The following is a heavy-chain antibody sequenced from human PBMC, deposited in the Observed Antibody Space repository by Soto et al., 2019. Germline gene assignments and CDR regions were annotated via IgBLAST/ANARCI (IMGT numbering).Heavy chain of an antibody. CDR2: IKQDGSEK. CDR3: ARHIRYSIFDY. Sequence: GGSLRLSCAASGLTFSSYGMSWVRQAPGKGLEWVANIKQDGSEKYYVDSVKGRFTISRDNAKNSLYLQMNSLRAEDTAVYYCARHIRYSIFDYWGQRTLVTVSS. CDR1: GLTFSSYG. J-gene: IGHJ4*02. D-gene: IGHD6-13*01. V-gene: IGHV3-7*01.